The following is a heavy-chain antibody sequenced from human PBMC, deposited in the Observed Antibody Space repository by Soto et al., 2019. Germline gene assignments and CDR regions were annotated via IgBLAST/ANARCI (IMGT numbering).Heavy chain of an antibody. J-gene: IGHJ6*02. D-gene: IGHD1-26*01. CDR3: ATGGGFGKWGPTSPLSYGMDV. Sequence: GASVKVSCKASGYTFTGYYMHWVRQAPGQGLEGMGWINPNSGGTNYAQKFQGRVTMTRDTSISTDYMELSRLRSEDTATYYCATGGGFGKWGPTSPLSYGMDVWGQGTAVTVSS. CDR2: INPNSGGT. CDR1: GYTFTGYY. V-gene: IGHV1-2*02.